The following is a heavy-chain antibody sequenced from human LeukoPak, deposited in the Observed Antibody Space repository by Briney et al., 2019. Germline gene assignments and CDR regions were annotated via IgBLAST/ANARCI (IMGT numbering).Heavy chain of an antibody. CDR2: IYYSGTT. D-gene: IGHD2-15*01. J-gene: IGHJ4*02. CDR1: GGSISNSGYY. V-gene: IGHV4-39*07. Sequence: PSETLSLTCTVSGGSISNSGYYWGWVRQPPGRGLEWIGSIYYSGTTYYNPSLKSRVTISVDTSKNQFSLKLTSVTAADTAVYYCARGLGPYCSGGSCCLFWGQGTLVTVSS. CDR3: ARGLGPYCSGGSCCLF.